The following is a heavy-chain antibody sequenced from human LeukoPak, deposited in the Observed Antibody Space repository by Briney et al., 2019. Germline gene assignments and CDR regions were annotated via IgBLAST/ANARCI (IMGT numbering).Heavy chain of an antibody. Sequence: GASVKVSCKASGYTFTSYGISWVRQAPGQGLEWMGWISAYNGNTNYAQKLRGRVTVTTDTSTSTAYMELRSLRSDDTAVYYCARDGVSGTTVTTMGLMGYWGQGTLVTVSS. CDR2: ISAYNGNT. D-gene: IGHD4-17*01. CDR1: GYTFTSYG. J-gene: IGHJ4*02. V-gene: IGHV1-18*01. CDR3: ARDGVSGTTVTTMGLMGY.